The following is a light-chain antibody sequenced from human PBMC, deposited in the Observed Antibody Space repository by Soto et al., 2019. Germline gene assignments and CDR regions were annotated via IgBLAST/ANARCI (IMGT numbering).Light chain of an antibody. CDR3: QQYGSSPTWT. J-gene: IGKJ1*01. CDR2: GAS. CDR1: QSVSSNY. V-gene: IGKV3-20*01. Sequence: EIVLTQSPATLSLSPGERATLSCRASQSVSSNYLAWYQQRSGQAPRLLIYGASTRATGIPDRFSGSGSGTDFTLTISRLEPEDSAVYYCQQYGSSPTWTFGQGTKVDI.